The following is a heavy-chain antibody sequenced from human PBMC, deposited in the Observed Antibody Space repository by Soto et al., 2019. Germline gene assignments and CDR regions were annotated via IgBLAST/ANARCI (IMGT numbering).Heavy chain of an antibody. CDR2: IIPIVGLT. D-gene: IGHD2-8*02. J-gene: IGHJ6*03. V-gene: IGHV1-69*02. CDR3: ARPTGGHDAGGNYMDV. Sequence: QVQLLQSGSEVKKPGSSVKVSCRASGGSLSSYPVTWVRQAPGQGHEWMGRIIPIVGLTNYAQKFQGRVTITADKSTSTAYMELSSLPSDDTAVYYCARPTGGHDAGGNYMDVWGKGTTVIVSS. CDR1: GGSLSSYP.